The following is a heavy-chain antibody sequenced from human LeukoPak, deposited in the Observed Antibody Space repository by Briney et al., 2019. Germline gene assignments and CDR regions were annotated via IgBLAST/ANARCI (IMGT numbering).Heavy chain of an antibody. D-gene: IGHD1-14*01. CDR2: ISGSGSPI. V-gene: IGHV3-48*03. CDR3: TKNDNLDF. CDR1: GFTFRSYE. J-gene: IGHJ4*02. Sequence: GGSLRLSCAASGFTFRSYEMNWVRQAPGKGLEWVSYISGSGSPIYYADSVKGRFAISRDNAKNSLFLQMNSLRVEDTAIYYCTKNDNLDFWGRGTLVTVSS.